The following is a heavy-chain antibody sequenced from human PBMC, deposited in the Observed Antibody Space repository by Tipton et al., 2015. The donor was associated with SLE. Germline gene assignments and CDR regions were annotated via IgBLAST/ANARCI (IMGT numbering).Heavy chain of an antibody. J-gene: IGHJ5*02. CDR2: IRSTAYGGTA. V-gene: IGHV3-49*04. CDR1: GFSFAGDT. CDR3: TGDFRAGSLDP. D-gene: IGHD6-13*01. Sequence: SLRLSCAASGFSFAGDTVNWVRQAPGKGLEWVGSIRSTAYGGTADFAASVKGRFTISRDDTKSIADLQMNSLKIEDTAVYYCTGDFRAGSLDPWGQGTLVTVSS.